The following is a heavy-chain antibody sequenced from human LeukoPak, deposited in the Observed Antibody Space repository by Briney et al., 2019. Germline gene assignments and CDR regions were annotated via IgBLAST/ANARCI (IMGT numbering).Heavy chain of an antibody. CDR2: MNPNSGNT. CDR1: GYTFTSYD. CDR3: AGQLGIRTGGFDY. V-gene: IGHV1-8*01. Sequence: ASVKVSCKASGYTFTSYDINWVRQATGQGLEWMGWMNPNSGNTGYAQKLQGRVTMTRNTSISTAYMELSSLRSEDTAVYYCAGQLGIRTGGFDYWGQGTLVTVSS. J-gene: IGHJ4*02. D-gene: IGHD7-27*01.